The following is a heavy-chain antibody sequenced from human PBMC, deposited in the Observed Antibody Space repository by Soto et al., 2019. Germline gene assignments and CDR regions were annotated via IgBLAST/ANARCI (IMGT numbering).Heavy chain of an antibody. Sequence: QIQLVQSGAEVKKPGASVKVSCKTSGYTFSSIGISWVRQAPGQGLEWMGWISPYKGNTHYAQGLQGRVTMTTDTSTSTAYMELRSLSSDDPAVYYCARDLDPSGSYYTDYWGQGTLVTVSS. D-gene: IGHD3-10*01. J-gene: IGHJ4*02. CDR2: ISPYKGNT. CDR1: GYTFSSIG. CDR3: ARDLDPSGSYYTDY. V-gene: IGHV1-18*01.